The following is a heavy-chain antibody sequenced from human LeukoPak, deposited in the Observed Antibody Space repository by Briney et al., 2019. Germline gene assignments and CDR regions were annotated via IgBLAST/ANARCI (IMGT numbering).Heavy chain of an antibody. J-gene: IGHJ4*02. CDR3: AKGLMVGYFDY. D-gene: IGHD2-8*01. CDR2: ISWNSGSI. CDR1: GFTFDDYA. Sequence: QPGRSLRLSCAASGFTFDDYAMHWVRQAPGEGLEWVSGISWNSGSIGYADSVKGRFTISRDNAKNSLYLQMNSLRAEDTALYYCAKGLMVGYFDYWGQGTLVTVSS. V-gene: IGHV3-9*01.